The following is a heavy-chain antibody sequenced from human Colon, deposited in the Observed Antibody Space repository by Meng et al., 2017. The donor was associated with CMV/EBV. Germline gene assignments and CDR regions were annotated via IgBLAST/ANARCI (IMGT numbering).Heavy chain of an antibody. CDR3: VRTAYCSSTSCYSHFGMDV. V-gene: IGHV3-48*04. CDR2: ISRSGDII. D-gene: IGHD2-2*02. Sequence: GESLKISCAASGFTFSTYWMNWVRQAPGKGLEWVSYISRSGDIIYDADSLKGRFTISRDNTKNSLYLQMNSLRAEDTGIYYCVRTAYCSSTSCYSHFGMDVWGQGTTVTVSS. CDR1: GFTFSTYW. J-gene: IGHJ6*02.